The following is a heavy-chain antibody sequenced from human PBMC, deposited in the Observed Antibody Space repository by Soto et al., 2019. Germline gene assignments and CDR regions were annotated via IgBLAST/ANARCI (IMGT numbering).Heavy chain of an antibody. CDR1: GGTFSSYA. CDR3: ARGGSGYGSGSYYYYYYGMDV. V-gene: IGHV1-69*01. D-gene: IGHD3-10*01. Sequence: QVQLVQSGAEVKKPGSSVKVSCKASGGTFSSYAISWVRQAPGQGLEWMGGIIPIFGTANYAQKFQGRVTITADESTSTAYMELSSLRSEDTAVYYCARGGSGYGSGSYYYYYYGMDVWGQGTTVTVSS. CDR2: IIPIFGTA. J-gene: IGHJ6*02.